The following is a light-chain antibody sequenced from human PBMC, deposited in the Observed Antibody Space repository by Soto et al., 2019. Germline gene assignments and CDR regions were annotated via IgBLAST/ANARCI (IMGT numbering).Light chain of an antibody. CDR3: LQDANFPYT. Sequence: AIQMTQSPSSLSASVGDRVTITCRASQGIGIDLAWYQQKPGKAPNLLIYAASSLQSGVPSRFSGSGSGTDFTLTISSLQSEDFAVYYCLQDANFPYTFGQGTKLDSK. V-gene: IGKV1-6*01. J-gene: IGKJ2*01. CDR1: QGIGID. CDR2: AAS.